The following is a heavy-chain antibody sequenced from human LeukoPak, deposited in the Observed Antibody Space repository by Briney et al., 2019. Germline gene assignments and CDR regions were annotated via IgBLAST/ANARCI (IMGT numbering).Heavy chain of an antibody. Sequence: PSETLSLTCTVSGASISGYYWSWIRQPAGKGLEWIGRIYASGTTNYNPSLQSRVAMSVDTSKNQIPLMLTSVTAADTAGYYCARDPSLFSGYFDYWGRGTLVTVSS. CDR1: GASISGYY. CDR3: ARDPSLFSGYFDY. CDR2: IYASGTT. D-gene: IGHD3-22*01. V-gene: IGHV4-4*07. J-gene: IGHJ4*02.